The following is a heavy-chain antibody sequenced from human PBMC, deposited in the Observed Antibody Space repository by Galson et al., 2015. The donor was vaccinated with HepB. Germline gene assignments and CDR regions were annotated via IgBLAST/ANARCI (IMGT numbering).Heavy chain of an antibody. V-gene: IGHV4-34*01. Sequence: TLSLTCAVCGGSFSGYYWSWIRQPPGKGLEWIGEINHSGSTNYNPSLKSRVTISVDTSKNQFSLKLSSVTAADTAVYYCARFRLSLYCSSTSCRYGDMDVWGKGTTVTVSS. CDR2: INHSGST. D-gene: IGHD2-2*01. CDR1: GGSFSGYY. CDR3: ARFRLSLYCSSTSCRYGDMDV. J-gene: IGHJ6*03.